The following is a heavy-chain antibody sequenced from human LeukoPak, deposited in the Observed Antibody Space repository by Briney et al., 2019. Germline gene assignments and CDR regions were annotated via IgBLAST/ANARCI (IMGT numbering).Heavy chain of an antibody. D-gene: IGHD6-19*01. CDR2: IDPNSGDR. Sequence: ASVKVSCKASGYTFTSYGISWVRQAPGQGLEWMGWIDPNSGDRNCAQKFQGRVTMTRDTSISTVYMELSRLGPDDTAVYYCAREGWDQRDTASFDHWGQGTLVTVSS. J-gene: IGHJ4*02. V-gene: IGHV1-2*02. CDR1: GYTFTSYG. CDR3: AREGWDQRDTASFDH.